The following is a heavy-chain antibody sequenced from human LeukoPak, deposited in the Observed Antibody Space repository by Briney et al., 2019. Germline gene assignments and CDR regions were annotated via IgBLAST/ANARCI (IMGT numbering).Heavy chain of an antibody. CDR1: GFTFSNYW. D-gene: IGHD2-8*01. CDR2: INSDGSSR. J-gene: IGHJ4*02. CDR3: ASASLYRGYFDY. Sequence: GGSLRLSCAASGFTFSNYWMSWVRQAPGKGLVWVSRINSDGSSRHYADSVKGRFTISRDNAKNTLHLQMTSLRAEDTAVYYCASASLYRGYFDYWGQGTLVTVSS. V-gene: IGHV3-74*01.